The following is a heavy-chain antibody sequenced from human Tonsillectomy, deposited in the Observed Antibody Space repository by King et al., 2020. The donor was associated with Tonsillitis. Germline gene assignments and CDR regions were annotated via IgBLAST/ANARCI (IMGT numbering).Heavy chain of an antibody. V-gene: IGHV3-33*05. CDR2: ISYDGSNK. CDR1: GFTFSSYG. Sequence: HVQLVESGGGVVQPGRSLRLSCAASGFTFSSYGMHWVRQAPGKGLEWVAVISYDGSNKYYADSVKGRFTISRDNSKNTLYLQMNSLRAEDTAVYYCARHGGSGSYHFDYWGQGTLVTVSS. J-gene: IGHJ4*02. CDR3: ARHGGSGSYHFDY. D-gene: IGHD3-10*01.